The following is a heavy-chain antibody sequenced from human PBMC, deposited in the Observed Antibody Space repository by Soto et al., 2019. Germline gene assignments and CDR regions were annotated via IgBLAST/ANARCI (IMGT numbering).Heavy chain of an antibody. CDR2: IWYDGSNK. CDR1: GFTFSSYG. D-gene: IGHD3-10*01. V-gene: IGHV3-33*01. J-gene: IGHJ6*02. Sequence: PGGSLRLSCAASGFTFSSYGMHWVRQAPGKGLEWVAVIWYDGSNKYYADSVKGRFTISRDNSKNTLYLQMNSLRAEDTAVYYCARDFYGGGYYYYYYGMDVWGQGTTVTVSS. CDR3: ARDFYGGGYYYYYYGMDV.